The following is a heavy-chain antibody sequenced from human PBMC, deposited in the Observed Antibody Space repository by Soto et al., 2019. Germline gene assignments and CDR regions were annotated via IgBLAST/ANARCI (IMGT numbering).Heavy chain of an antibody. V-gene: IGHV1-69*13. J-gene: IGHJ3*02. CDR3: ARSCSGGSCGNAFDI. D-gene: IGHD2-15*01. CDR1: GGTFSSYA. Sequence: ASVKVSFKASGGTFSSYAISWVRQAPGQGLEWMGGIIPIFGTANYAQKFQGRVTITADESTSTAYMELSSLRSEDTAVYYCARSCSGGSCGNAFDIWGKGTMVT. CDR2: IIPIFGTA.